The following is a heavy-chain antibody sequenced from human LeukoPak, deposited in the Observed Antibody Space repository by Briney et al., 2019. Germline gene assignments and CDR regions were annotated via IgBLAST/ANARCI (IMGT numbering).Heavy chain of an antibody. J-gene: IGHJ4*02. CDR2: IYSGGSA. V-gene: IGHV3-66*01. Sequence: PGGSLRLSCAASGFTVSSNYMSWVRQAPGKGLEWVSIIYSGGSAYYADSVKGRFTISRDNGKNTLYLQLNSLRAEDTAVYYCAKFPYDSSAYYDYWGQGTLVTVTS. CDR3: AKFPYDSSAYYDY. D-gene: IGHD3-22*01. CDR1: GFTVSSNY.